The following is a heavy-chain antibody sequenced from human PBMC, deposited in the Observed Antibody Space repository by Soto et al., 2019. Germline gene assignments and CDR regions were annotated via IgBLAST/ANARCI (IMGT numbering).Heavy chain of an antibody. J-gene: IGHJ6*02. V-gene: IGHV5-51*01. CDR1: GYSFTSYW. D-gene: IGHD2-15*01. Sequence: PGESLKISCKGSGYSFTSYWIGWVRQMPGKGLEWMGIIYPGDSDTRYSPSFQGQVTISADKSISTAYLQWSSLKASDTAMYYCARLIEYCSGGSCRDYYYYGMDVWGQGTTVTVSS. CDR3: ARLIEYCSGGSCRDYYYYGMDV. CDR2: IYPGDSDT.